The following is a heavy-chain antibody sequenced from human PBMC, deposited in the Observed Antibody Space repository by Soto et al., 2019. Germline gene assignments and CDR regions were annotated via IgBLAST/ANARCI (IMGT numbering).Heavy chain of an antibody. J-gene: IGHJ3*02. V-gene: IGHV4-34*01. CDR1: GGFVSSGSYY. D-gene: IGHD1-1*01. CDR2: MRHSGGT. Sequence: QVQLHQWGAGLLKPSETLSLTCAVYGGFVSSGSYYWSWIRQPPGKRLEWIGEMRHSGGTHFNPSLKRRVTISVDTSKNQFALKMGSVTAADTALYYCARVERGTATTVVDAFDILGPGTMVTVSS. CDR3: ARVERGTATTVVDAFDI.